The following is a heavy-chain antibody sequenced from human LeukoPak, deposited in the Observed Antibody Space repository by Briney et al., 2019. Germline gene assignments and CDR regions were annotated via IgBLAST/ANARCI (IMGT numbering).Heavy chain of an antibody. CDR2: IYYSGST. CDR3: ARADYYDSSGFDY. V-gene: IGHV4-59*01. CDR1: GGSISSYY. Sequence: SETLSLTCTVSGGSISSYYWSWIRQPPGKGLEWIGYIYYSGSTNYNPSLKSRVTISVDTSKIQFSLKLSSVTAADTAVYYCARADYYDSSGFDYWGQGTLVTVSS. D-gene: IGHD3-22*01. J-gene: IGHJ4*02.